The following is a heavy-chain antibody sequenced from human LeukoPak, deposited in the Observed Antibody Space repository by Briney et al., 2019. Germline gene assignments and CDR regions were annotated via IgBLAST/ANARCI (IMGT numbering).Heavy chain of an antibody. D-gene: IGHD2-2*01. J-gene: IGHJ4*02. CDR2: ISGSGGST. CDR3: AKGVRSVVVPAAILYY. V-gene: IGHV3-23*01. CDR1: GFTFSSYA. Sequence: GGSLRLSCAASGFTFSSYAMSWVRQAPGKGLEWVSAISGSGGSTYYADSAKGRFTISRDNSKNTLYLQMNSLRAEDTAVYYCAKGVRSVVVPAAILYYWGQGTLVTVSS.